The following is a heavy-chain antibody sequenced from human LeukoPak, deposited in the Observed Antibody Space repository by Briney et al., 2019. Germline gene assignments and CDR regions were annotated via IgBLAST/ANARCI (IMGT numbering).Heavy chain of an antibody. D-gene: IGHD2-15*01. V-gene: IGHV1-24*01. CDR2: FDPEDGET. CDR1: GYTLTELS. CDR3: AAGYCSGGSCLLDY. Sequence: ASVKVSCKVSGYTLTELSMHWVRQAPGKGLEWMGGFDPEDGETIYAQKFQGRVTMTRDTSISTAYMELSRLRSDDTAVYYCAAGYCSGGSCLLDYWGQGTLVTVSS. J-gene: IGHJ4*02.